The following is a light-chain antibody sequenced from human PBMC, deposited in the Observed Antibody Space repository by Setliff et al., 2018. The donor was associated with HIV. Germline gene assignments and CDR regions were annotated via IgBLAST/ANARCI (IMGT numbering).Light chain of an antibody. J-gene: IGLJ1*01. CDR1: TNDVGFYNR. V-gene: IGLV2-14*01. CDR3: ISYTTGATPYV. Sequence: QSALTQPASVSGSPGQSITISCTGTTNDVGFYNRVSWYQQPPGNAPKLIIYEVTSRPSGVSDRFSGSKSGNSASLTISGLQAEDEADYYCISYTTGATPYVFGTGTKVTVL. CDR2: EVT.